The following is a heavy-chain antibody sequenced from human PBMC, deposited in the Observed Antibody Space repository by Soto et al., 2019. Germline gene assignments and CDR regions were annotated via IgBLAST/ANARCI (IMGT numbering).Heavy chain of an antibody. J-gene: IGHJ4*01. V-gene: IGHV2-70*01. D-gene: IGHD6-6*01. Sequence: SGPTLVNPTQTLTLTCTFSGFSLSTSGMCMSWIRQPPGKALEWLALIDWDDDKYYSTSLKTRLTISKDTSKNQVVLTMTNMDPVDTATYYCARTICRIAARIFDYWGHGTLVTVSS. CDR3: ARTICRIAARIFDY. CDR1: GFSLSTSGMC. CDR2: IDWDDDK.